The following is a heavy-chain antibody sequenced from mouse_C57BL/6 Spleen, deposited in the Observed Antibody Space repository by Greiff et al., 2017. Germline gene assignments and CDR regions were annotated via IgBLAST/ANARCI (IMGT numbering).Heavy chain of an antibody. CDR3: ARPSYYGSSYGDYFDY. J-gene: IGHJ2*01. CDR2: IDPSDSYT. Sequence: VQLQQPGAELVMPGASVKLSCKASGYTFTSYWMHWVKQRPGQGLEWIGEIDPSDSYTNYNQKFKGKSTLTVDKSSSTAYMQLSSLTSEDSAVYYCARPSYYGSSYGDYFDYWGQGTTLTVSS. CDR1: GYTFTSYW. V-gene: IGHV1-69*01. D-gene: IGHD1-1*01.